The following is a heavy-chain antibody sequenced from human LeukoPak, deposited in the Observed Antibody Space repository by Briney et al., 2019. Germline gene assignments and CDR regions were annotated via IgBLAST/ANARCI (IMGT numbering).Heavy chain of an antibody. J-gene: IGHJ4*02. D-gene: IGHD3-22*01. CDR1: GYTFSNYG. CDR3: ARDLVYSSGYPEAIGY. Sequence: ASVKVSCKASGYTFSNYGISWVRQAPGQGLEWMGWISAYNGNTNYAQKFQGRVTMTTDTSTSTAYMELRSLRSDDTAVYYCARDLVYSSGYPEAIGYWGQGTLVTVSS. CDR2: ISAYNGNT. V-gene: IGHV1-18*01.